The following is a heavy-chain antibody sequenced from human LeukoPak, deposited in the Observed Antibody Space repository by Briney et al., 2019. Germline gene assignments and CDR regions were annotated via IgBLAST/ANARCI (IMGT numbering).Heavy chain of an antibody. V-gene: IGHV4-34*01. D-gene: IGHD2-15*01. CDR2: INHSGST. Sequence: PSETLSLTCAVYGGSFSGYYWSWIRQPPGKGLEWIGEINHSGSTNYNPSLKSRVTISVDTSKNQFSLKLSSVTAADTAVYYCARRRAVVAARIDYWGQGTLVTVSS. CDR1: GGSFSGYY. CDR3: ARRRAVVAARIDY. J-gene: IGHJ4*02.